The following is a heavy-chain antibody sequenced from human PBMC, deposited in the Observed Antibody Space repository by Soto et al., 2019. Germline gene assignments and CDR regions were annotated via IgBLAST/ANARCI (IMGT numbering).Heavy chain of an antibody. Sequence: QLQLQESGSGLVKPSQTLSLTCAVSGGSISSGGYSWSWIRQPPGKGLEWIGYIYHSGSTYYNPSLKSRVTTSVDRSKNQFSRKLSSVTAADTAVYFCARTESGTFDPWGQGTLVTVSS. D-gene: IGHD1-7*01. J-gene: IGHJ5*02. CDR2: IYHSGST. CDR1: GGSISSGGYS. CDR3: ARTESGTFDP. V-gene: IGHV4-30-2*01.